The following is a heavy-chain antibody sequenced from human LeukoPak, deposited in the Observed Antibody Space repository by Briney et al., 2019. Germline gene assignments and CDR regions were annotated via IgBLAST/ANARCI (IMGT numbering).Heavy chain of an antibody. Sequence: GSLRLSCAASGFTVSSNYMSWVRQPPGKGLEWIGEIYHSGSTNYNSSLKSRVTISVDKSKNQFSLKLSSVTAADTAVYYCARLGYSYGYNWGQGTLVTVSS. CDR3: ARLGYSYGYN. CDR2: IYHSGST. CDR1: GFTVSSNY. V-gene: IGHV4-4*02. J-gene: IGHJ4*02. D-gene: IGHD5-18*01.